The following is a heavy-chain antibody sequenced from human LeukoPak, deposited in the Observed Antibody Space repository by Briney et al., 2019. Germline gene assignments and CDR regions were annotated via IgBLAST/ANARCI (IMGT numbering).Heavy chain of an antibody. CDR2: IYSGGST. CDR1: GFTVSSNY. V-gene: IGHV3-53*01. Sequence: PGGSLRLSCAASGFTVSSNYMSWVRQAPGKGLEWVSVIYSGGSTYYADSMKGRFTISRDNSKNTLYPQMNSLRAEDTAVYYCAREGSSSFRLIYGMDVWGQGTTVTVSS. D-gene: IGHD6-6*01. CDR3: AREGSSSFRLIYGMDV. J-gene: IGHJ6*02.